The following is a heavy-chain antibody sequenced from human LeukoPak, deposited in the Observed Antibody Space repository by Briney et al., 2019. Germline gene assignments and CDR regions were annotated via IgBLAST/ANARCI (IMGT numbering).Heavy chain of an antibody. CDR3: ARVISDSSGWRSDY. CDR1: GFTFSSCG. D-gene: IGHD6-19*01. Sequence: GRSLRLSCAASGFTFSSCGMHWVRQAPGKGLEWVAVIWYDGSNKYYADSVKGRFTISRDNSKNTLYLQMNSLRAEDTAVYYCARVISDSSGWRSDYWGQGTLVTVSS. J-gene: IGHJ4*02. CDR2: IWYDGSNK. V-gene: IGHV3-33*01.